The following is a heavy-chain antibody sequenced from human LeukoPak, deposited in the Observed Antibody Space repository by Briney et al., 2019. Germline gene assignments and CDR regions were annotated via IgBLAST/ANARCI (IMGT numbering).Heavy chain of an antibody. D-gene: IGHD4-17*01. J-gene: IGHJ4*02. CDR1: GFTFSSYS. Sequence: GGSLRLSCAASGFTFSSYSMNWVRQAPGKGLEWVSSISSSSSYIYYADSVKGRFTISRDNSKNTLYLQMNSLRAEDTAVYYCAKDDHDYGDYVFDYWGQGTLVTVSS. V-gene: IGHV3-21*04. CDR3: AKDDHDYGDYVFDY. CDR2: ISSSSSYI.